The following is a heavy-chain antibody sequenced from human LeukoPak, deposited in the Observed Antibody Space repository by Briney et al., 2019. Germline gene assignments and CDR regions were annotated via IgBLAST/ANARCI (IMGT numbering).Heavy chain of an antibody. CDR2: IRGDGNEK. J-gene: IGHJ3*02. Sequence: GGSLRLSCAASGFTVSSNYMSWVRQAPGKGLEWVANIRGDGNEKHYPDSVEGRFTVSRDNAKKSLYLQMNSLRAEDTAVYYCARGVGDFWSGYDSDAFDIWGQGTMVTVSS. CDR1: GFTVSSNY. D-gene: IGHD3-3*01. CDR3: ARGVGDFWSGYDSDAFDI. V-gene: IGHV3-7*01.